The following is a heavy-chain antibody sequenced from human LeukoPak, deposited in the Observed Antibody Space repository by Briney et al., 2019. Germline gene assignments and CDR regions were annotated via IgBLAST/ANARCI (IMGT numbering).Heavy chain of an antibody. CDR3: ARLVAGAYYYYGLDV. D-gene: IGHD2-15*01. V-gene: IGHV1-69*06. CDR2: IIPIFGTA. Sequence: ASVKVSCKASGGTFSSYAISWVRQAPGQVLEWMGGIIPIFGTANYAQKFQGRVTITADKSTSTAYMELSSLRSEDTAVYYCARLVAGAYYYYGLDVWGKGTTVTVSS. CDR1: GGTFSSYA. J-gene: IGHJ6*04.